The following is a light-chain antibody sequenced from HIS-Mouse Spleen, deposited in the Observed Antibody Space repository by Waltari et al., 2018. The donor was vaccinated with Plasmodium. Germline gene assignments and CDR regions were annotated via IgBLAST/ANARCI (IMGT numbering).Light chain of an antibody. CDR2: EDS. J-gene: IGLJ3*02. CDR3: YSTDSSGNHRV. V-gene: IGLV3-10*01. Sequence: SYELTQPPSVSVSPGQTARITCSGDALPKKYAYWYQQKSGQAPGLVIYEDSKRPSGILERFSGSSSGTMATLTISGAQVEDEADYYCYSTDSSGNHRVFGGGTKLTVL. CDR1: ALPKKY.